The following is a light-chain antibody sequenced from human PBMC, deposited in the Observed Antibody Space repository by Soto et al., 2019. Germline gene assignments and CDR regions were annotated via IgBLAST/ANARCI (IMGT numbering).Light chain of an antibody. CDR2: DAS. Sequence: EIVLTQSPATLSLCPGERATLSCGASQSVSSYLAWYQQKPGQAPRLLIYDASNRATGIPARFSGSGSGTDFTLTISSLEPEDFAVYYCQQRSNWPPITFGQGTRLEIK. CDR3: QQRSNWPPIT. V-gene: IGKV3-11*01. CDR1: QSVSSY. J-gene: IGKJ5*01.